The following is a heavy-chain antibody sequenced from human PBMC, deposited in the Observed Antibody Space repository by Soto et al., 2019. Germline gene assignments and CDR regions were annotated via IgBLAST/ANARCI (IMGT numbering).Heavy chain of an antibody. V-gene: IGHV1-46*02. D-gene: IGHD2-15*01. CDR2: INPSGGEA. J-gene: IGHJ5*02. Sequence: QVQLVQSGAEVKKPGASVTVSCKASGNTFDNYYIHWVRQAPGQGLEWMGKINPSGGEATYAQGYQGRVTMTLDTSAPTVVLEMRSQTTDDTAVYYCAKQTVDLSVGGFDPWGQGTLVTISS. CDR1: GNTFDNYY. CDR3: AKQTVDLSVGGFDP.